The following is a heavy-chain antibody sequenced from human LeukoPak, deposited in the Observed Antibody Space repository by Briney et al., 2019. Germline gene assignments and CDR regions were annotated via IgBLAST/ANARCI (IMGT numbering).Heavy chain of an antibody. CDR3: ATYSSSNGREFQY. CDR2: IWYDASKK. V-gene: IGHV3-33*08. D-gene: IGHD2-2*01. Sequence: PGGSLRLSCAASGFTFSSYWMSWVRQAPGKGLEWVAVIWYDASKKYYADSVKGRFTISRDNSKNTLYLQMNSLRAEDTAVYYCATYSSSNGREFQYWGQGTLVTVSS. CDR1: GFTFSSYW. J-gene: IGHJ1*01.